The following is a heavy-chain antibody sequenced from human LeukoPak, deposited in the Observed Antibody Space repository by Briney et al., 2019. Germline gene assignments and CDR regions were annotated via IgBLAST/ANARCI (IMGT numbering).Heavy chain of an antibody. D-gene: IGHD6-13*01. CDR3: ACRDLSSTWSYP. V-gene: IGHV5-51*01. Sequence: GESLKISCKGIGYGLTSYWIGWVRQMPGKGMEWMGVIYPGDSRTRYNPSFQGQVTISVDKSITTAYLQWVSLKASDTAMYYCACRDLSSTWSYPWGQGTLVTVSS. J-gene: IGHJ5*02. CDR2: IYPGDSRT. CDR1: GYGLTSYW.